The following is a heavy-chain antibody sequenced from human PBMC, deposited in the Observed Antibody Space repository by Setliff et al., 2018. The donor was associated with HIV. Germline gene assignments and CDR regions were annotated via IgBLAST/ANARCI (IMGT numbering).Heavy chain of an antibody. J-gene: IGHJ4*02. CDR1: GDSIVSDDSTSSHH. V-gene: IGHV4-59*11. D-gene: IGHD2-15*01. CDR2: TPYSGST. CDR3: VVYFGGNGGRGV. Sequence: SETLSLTCRFSGDSIVSDDSTSSHHCSWIRQPPGRGLEWIGTTPYSGSTNYNPSLRSRVTISLDTSTNQFSLRLNSVTAADTAHYFCVVYFGGNGGRGVWGQGTLVTVSS.